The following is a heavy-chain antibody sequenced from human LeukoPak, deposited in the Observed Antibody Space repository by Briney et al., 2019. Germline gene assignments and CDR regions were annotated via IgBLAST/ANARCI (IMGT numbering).Heavy chain of an antibody. J-gene: IGHJ1*01. V-gene: IGHV1-18*01. Sequence: ASVKVSCKASGYTFTSYGISWVRQAPGQGLEWMGWIRVYDGDTNYAQKLQGRVTMTTDTSTSTAYMELRSLRSDDTAVYYCARETYYYDSSGYYSDFQHWGQGTLVTVSS. CDR1: GYTFTSYG. CDR3: ARETYYYDSSGYYSDFQH. CDR2: IRVYDGDT. D-gene: IGHD3-22*01.